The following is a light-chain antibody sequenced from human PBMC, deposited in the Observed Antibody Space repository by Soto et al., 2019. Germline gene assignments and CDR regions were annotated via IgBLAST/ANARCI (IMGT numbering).Light chain of an antibody. CDR3: SSYTTSSTPHYV. CDR2: DVS. CDR1: SSDVGGYNS. J-gene: IGLJ1*01. Sequence: QSVLAQPASVSGSHGQSITISCTGTSSDVGGYNSVSWYQHHPGKAPKLMIFDVSDRPSGVSSRFSGSKSGNTASLTISGLQAEDEADYYCSSYTTSSTPHYVFGPGTKATVL. V-gene: IGLV2-14*03.